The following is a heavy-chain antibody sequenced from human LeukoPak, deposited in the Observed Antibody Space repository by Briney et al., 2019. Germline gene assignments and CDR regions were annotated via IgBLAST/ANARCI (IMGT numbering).Heavy chain of an antibody. V-gene: IGHV5-51*01. CDR2: IYPGDSDT. CDR1: GYSFTNYW. D-gene: IGHD3-10*01. Sequence: GESLKISCKGSGYSFTNYWIGWVRHMPGKGLEWMGIIYPGDSDTRYSPSLQGQVTISADKSISTAYLQWSSLKASDTAMYYCARRISYYGSASYYTNTYYFDYWGQGTLVTVSS. J-gene: IGHJ4*02. CDR3: ARRISYYGSASYYTNTYYFDY.